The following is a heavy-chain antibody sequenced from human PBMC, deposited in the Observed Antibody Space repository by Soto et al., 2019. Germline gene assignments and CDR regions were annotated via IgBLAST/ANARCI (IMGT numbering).Heavy chain of an antibody. Sequence: GGSLRLSCAASGFSFRSFGVHWVRQAPGKGLEWVAVIWNDGNNRRYGDSVRGRFTVSSDNSKKTVYLQMDSLRGEDTAMYYCARDRELGRTSPYFDFWGQGTLVTVSS. V-gene: IGHV3-33*01. CDR2: IWNDGNNR. J-gene: IGHJ4*02. CDR3: ARDRELGRTSPYFDF. CDR1: GFSFRSFG. D-gene: IGHD3-10*01.